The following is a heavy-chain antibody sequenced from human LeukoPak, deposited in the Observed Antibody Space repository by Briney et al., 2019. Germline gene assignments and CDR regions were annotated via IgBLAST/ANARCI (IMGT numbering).Heavy chain of an antibody. D-gene: IGHD6-19*01. CDR1: GGSITSYY. V-gene: IGHV4-59*01. CDR3: ASGISVAAFDY. J-gene: IGHJ4*02. Sequence: SETLSLTCTVSGGSITSYYWTWIRQPPGKGLEWIGYIFYSGSTNYNPSLKSRVTISVDTSKNQFSLKLSSVTAADTAVYYCASGISVAAFDYWGQGTLVTVSS. CDR2: IFYSGST.